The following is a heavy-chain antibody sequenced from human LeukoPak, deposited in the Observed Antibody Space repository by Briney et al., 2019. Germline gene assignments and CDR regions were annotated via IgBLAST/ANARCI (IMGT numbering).Heavy chain of an antibody. CDR2: ISYDGSNK. CDR1: GFTFSSYV. Sequence: GGSLRLSCAASGFTFSSYVMHWVRQAPGKGPEWVAVISYDGSNKYYADSVKGRFTISRDNSKNTLYLQMNSLRAEDTAVYYCAREGDSSGYYGYYFDYWGQGTLVTVSS. CDR3: AREGDSSGYYGYYFDY. V-gene: IGHV3-30-3*01. D-gene: IGHD3-22*01. J-gene: IGHJ4*02.